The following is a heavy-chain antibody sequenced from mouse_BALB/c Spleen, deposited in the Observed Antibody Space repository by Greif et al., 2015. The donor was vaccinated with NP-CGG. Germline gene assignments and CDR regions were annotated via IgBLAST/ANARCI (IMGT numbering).Heavy chain of an antibody. Sequence: EVQLQQSGAELVKPGASVKLSCTASGFNIKDTYMHWVKQRPEQGLEWIGRIDPANGNTKYDPRFQGKATITADTSSNTAYLQLSSLTSEDTAVYYCARYGNYVYFDVWGAGTTVTVSS. D-gene: IGHD2-1*01. J-gene: IGHJ1*01. V-gene: IGHV14-3*02. CDR3: ARYGNYVYFDV. CDR2: IDPANGNT. CDR1: GFNIKDTY.